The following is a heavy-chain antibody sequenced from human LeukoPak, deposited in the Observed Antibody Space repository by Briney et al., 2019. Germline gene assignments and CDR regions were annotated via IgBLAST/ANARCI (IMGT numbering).Heavy chain of an antibody. Sequence: PSETLSLTCTVSGGSISSENYYWSWIRQPPGKGLEWIGYIYYSGSTYYNPSLKSRVTISIDTSENQFSLRLSSVTAADTAAYYCVRDRGYWGQGTLVTVSS. CDR2: IYYSGST. V-gene: IGHV4-30-4*01. CDR3: VRDRGY. J-gene: IGHJ4*02. CDR1: GGSISSENYY.